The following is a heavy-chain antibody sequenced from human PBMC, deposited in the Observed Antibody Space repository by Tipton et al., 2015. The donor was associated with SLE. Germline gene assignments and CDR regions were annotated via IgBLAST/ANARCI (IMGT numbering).Heavy chain of an antibody. Sequence: SLRLSCAASGFTFSIYAMHWVRQAPGKGLEWVSVIYSGDSGAVYPDSVKGRFTISRDDSKSTVFLQMDGLRAEDTAIYYCAKHSAGLSYFDFWGQGALVTVSS. J-gene: IGHJ4*02. V-gene: IGHV3-23*03. D-gene: IGHD4/OR15-4a*01. CDR2: IYSGDSGA. CDR1: GFTFSIYA. CDR3: AKHSAGLSYFDF.